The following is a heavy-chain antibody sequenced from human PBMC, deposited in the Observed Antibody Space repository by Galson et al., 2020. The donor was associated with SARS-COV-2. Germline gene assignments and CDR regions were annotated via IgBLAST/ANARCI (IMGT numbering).Heavy chain of an antibody. CDR1: VYTFSDYY. J-gene: IGHJ6*02. CDR3: ATYPYDSSGWAMDG. Sequence: AGSLTLSCEASVYTFSDYYMSCIRQAPGKGLEWVSYIGSSASYTNYADSVKGRFTISRDNAKNSLYLQMNSLRAEDTAVYYCATYPYDSSGWAMDGWGQGTTVTVSS. D-gene: IGHD3-22*01. V-gene: IGHV3-11*06. CDR2: IGSSASYT.